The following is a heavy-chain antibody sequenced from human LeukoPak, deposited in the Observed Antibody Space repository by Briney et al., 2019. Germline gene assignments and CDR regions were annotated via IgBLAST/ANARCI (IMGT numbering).Heavy chain of an antibody. V-gene: IGHV1-2*02. D-gene: IGHD6-13*01. CDR1: GYTFTSYG. Sequence: ASVKVSCKASGYTFTSYGISWVRQAPGQELEWMGWINPNSGGTNYAQKFQGRVTMTRDTSISTAYMELSRLRSDDTAVYYCASPTLKYSSSWYFDYWGQGTLVTVSS. CDR3: ASPTLKYSSSWYFDY. J-gene: IGHJ4*02. CDR2: INPNSGGT.